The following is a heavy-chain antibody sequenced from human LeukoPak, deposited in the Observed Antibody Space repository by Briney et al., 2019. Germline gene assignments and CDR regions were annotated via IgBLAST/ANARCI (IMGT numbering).Heavy chain of an antibody. CDR2: ITLHSGDT. CDR3: AREGQLGLDN. Sequence: ASVKVSCKASGHTLTVHYIHWVRQGPGQGLEWLGWITLHSGDTHYAQKYQGRLTMTSYTSISTGYMELSTLQFDDTAVYYCAREGQLGLDNWGQGTLATVSS. J-gene: IGHJ1*01. D-gene: IGHD1-1*01. CDR1: GHTLTVHY. V-gene: IGHV1-2*02.